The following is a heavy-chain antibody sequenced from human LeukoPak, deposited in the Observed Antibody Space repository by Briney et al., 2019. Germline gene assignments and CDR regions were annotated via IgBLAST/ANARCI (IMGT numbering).Heavy chain of an antibody. V-gene: IGHV3-30*02. CDR3: ANSRNLWFGELSLDY. J-gene: IGHJ4*02. D-gene: IGHD3-10*01. Sequence: PGGSLRLSCATSGFTFSSYWMSWVRQAPGKGLEWVAFIRYDGSNKYYADSVKGRFTISRDNSKNTLYLQMNSLRAEDTAVYYCANSRNLWFGELSLDYWGQGTLVTVSS. CDR1: GFTFSSYW. CDR2: IRYDGSNK.